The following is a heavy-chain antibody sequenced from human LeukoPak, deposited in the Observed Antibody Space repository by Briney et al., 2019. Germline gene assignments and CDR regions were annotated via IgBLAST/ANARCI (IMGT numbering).Heavy chain of an antibody. CDR3: ARDSEVDTGMAHFDY. V-gene: IGHV3-48*03. D-gene: IGHD5-18*01. Sequence: GGSLRLSCAASGFTFSSFEMNWVRQAPGKGLEWVSYISSSGSTIYYADSVKGRFTISRDNAKNSLYLQMSSLRDEDTAVYYCARDSEVDTGMAHFDYWGQGTLVTVSS. CDR1: GFTFSSFE. J-gene: IGHJ4*02. CDR2: ISSSGSTI.